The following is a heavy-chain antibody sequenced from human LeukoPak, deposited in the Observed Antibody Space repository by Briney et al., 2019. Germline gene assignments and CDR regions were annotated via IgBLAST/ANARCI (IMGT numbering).Heavy chain of an antibody. CDR2: ISSSGSTI. J-gene: IGHJ4*02. CDR3: ARVYSRVGPFDY. Sequence: PGGSLRLSCRASAFTFNDYGMNWVRQAPGKGLEWVSYISSSGSTIYYADSVKGRFTISRDNAKNSLYLQMNSLRAEDTAVYYCARVYSRVGPFDYWGQGTLVTVSS. D-gene: IGHD5-18*01. CDR1: AFTFNDYG. V-gene: IGHV3-48*04.